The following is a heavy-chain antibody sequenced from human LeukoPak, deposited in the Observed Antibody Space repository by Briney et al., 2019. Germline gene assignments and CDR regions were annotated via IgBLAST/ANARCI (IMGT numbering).Heavy chain of an antibody. V-gene: IGHV1-69*04. Sequence: SVKVSCKASGYTFTGYYMHWVRQAPGQGLEWMGRIIPILGIANYAQKFQGRVTITADKSTSTAYMELSSLRSEDTAVYYCARAGDYDAYWGQGTLVTVSS. CDR3: ARAGDYDAY. D-gene: IGHD4-17*01. CDR2: IIPILGIA. CDR1: GYTFTGYY. J-gene: IGHJ4*02.